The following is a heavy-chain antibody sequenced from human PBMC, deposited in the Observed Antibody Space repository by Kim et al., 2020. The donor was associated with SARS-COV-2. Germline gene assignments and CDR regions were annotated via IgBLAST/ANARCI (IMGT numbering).Heavy chain of an antibody. CDR1: GGSISRSNSH. CDR2: VYYSGSS. D-gene: IGHD1-26*01. Sequence: SETLSLTCTVSGGSISRSNSHWGWIRQPLGKGLEWIGSVYYSGSSFYNPSLTSRVTITVDTSDNQLSLKLTSVTAPDTAVYYCAGLEMTGLGGSGWFGP. J-gene: IGHJ5*02. CDR3: AGLEMTGLGGSGWFGP. V-gene: IGHV4-39*01.